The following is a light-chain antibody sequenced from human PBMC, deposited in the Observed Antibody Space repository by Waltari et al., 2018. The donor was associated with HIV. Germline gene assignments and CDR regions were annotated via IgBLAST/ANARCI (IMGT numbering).Light chain of an antibody. CDR3: MQGTHWPYT. Sequence: DVVMTQSPLSLPVTLGQPASISCRSSQSLVYRNGNTYLNWFQQRPGQSPRRLIYKVSNRDSGVPDRFSGSGSGSDFTLKISRVEAEDVGVYYCMQGTHWPYTFGQGTQLKIK. J-gene: IGKJ2*01. CDR1: QSLVYRNGNTY. CDR2: KVS. V-gene: IGKV2-30*01.